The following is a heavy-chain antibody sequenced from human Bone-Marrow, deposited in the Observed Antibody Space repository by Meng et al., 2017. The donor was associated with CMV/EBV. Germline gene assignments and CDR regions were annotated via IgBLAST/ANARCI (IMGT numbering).Heavy chain of an antibody. J-gene: IGHJ4*02. V-gene: IGHV4-59*02. CDR3: ASSARSSWLRLAYYFDY. Sequence: SETLSLTCTVSGGSVSWSWIRQPPGKGLEWIGYIYYSGSTKYNPSLKSRVTISADRSKNRFSLKLSTVTAADTAVYYCASSARSSWLRLAYYFDYWGQGTLVTVSS. D-gene: IGHD5-12*01. CDR2: IYYSGST. CDR1: GGSVS.